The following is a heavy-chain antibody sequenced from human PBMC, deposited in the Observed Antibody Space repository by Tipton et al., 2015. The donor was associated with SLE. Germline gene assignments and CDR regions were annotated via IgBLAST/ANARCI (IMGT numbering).Heavy chain of an antibody. J-gene: IGHJ2*01. CDR2: ISYSRGT. D-gene: IGHD5-24*01. Sequence: TLSLTCTVSGASISSHYWSWIRQPPGEGLEWIGYISYSRGTDYNPSLKSRVTMSIETSKNQISLKLTSVTAADTAVYYCARTNLQGSLVDWYFDLWGRGTLVTVSS. V-gene: IGHV4-59*11. CDR3: ARTNLQGSLVDWYFDL. CDR1: GASISSHY.